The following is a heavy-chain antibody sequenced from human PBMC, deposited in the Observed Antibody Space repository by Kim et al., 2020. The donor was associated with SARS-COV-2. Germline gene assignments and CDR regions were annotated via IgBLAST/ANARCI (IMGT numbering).Heavy chain of an antibody. Sequence: YYADSVKGRFTISRDNSKNTLYLQMNSLRAEDTAVYYCAKDWSSGFGTDYWGQGTLVTVSS. CDR3: AKDWSSGFGTDY. V-gene: IGHV3-30*02. J-gene: IGHJ4*02. D-gene: IGHD3-22*01.